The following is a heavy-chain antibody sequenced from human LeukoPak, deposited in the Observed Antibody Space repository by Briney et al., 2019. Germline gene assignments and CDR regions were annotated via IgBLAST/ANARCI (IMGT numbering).Heavy chain of an antibody. V-gene: IGHV4-34*01. J-gene: IGHJ3*02. CDR2: INHSGST. Sequence: PSETLPLTCAVYGGSFSGYYWSWIRQPPGKGLEWIGEINHSGSTNYNPSLKSRVTISVDTSKNQFSLKLSSVTAADTAVYYCARFGDTDAFDIWGQGTMVTVSS. CDR3: ARFGDTDAFDI. D-gene: IGHD2-2*02. CDR1: GGSFSGYY.